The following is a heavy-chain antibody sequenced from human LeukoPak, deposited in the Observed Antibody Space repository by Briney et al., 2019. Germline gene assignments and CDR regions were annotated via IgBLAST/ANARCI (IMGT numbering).Heavy chain of an antibody. CDR1: GFTFSDYF. Sequence: GGSLGLSCAASGFTFSDYFMSWVRQAPGKGLEWVSVIYSGGSTYYADSVKGRFTISRDNSKNTLYLQMSSLRAEDTAVYYCARLFSSGWYPDYYYGMDVWGQGTTVTVSS. CDR2: IYSGGST. D-gene: IGHD6-19*01. CDR3: ARLFSSGWYPDYYYGMDV. V-gene: IGHV3-53*01. J-gene: IGHJ6*02.